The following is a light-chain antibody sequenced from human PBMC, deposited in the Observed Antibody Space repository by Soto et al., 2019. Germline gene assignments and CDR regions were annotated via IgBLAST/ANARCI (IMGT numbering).Light chain of an antibody. CDR2: DAS. Sequence: EFVLTQSPGTLSLSPGERATLSCRASQTVRNNYLAWYQQKPGQAPRLLIYDASSRATGIPDWFSGGGSGTDFTLTISRLAPEDFAVYYCQQFSSYPLTFGGGTKVEIK. V-gene: IGKV3-20*01. CDR1: QTVRNNY. CDR3: QQFSSYPLT. J-gene: IGKJ4*01.